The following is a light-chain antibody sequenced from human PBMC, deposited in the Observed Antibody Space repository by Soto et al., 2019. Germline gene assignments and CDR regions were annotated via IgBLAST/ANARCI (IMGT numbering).Light chain of an antibody. V-gene: IGLV1-44*01. CDR3: AAWDDSLNGRV. J-gene: IGLJ1*01. CDR1: NSNIGSNT. Sequence: QSVLTQPPSASGTPGQRVTISCSGSNSNIGSNTVNWYQQLPGTAPKLLIYYDNLRPSGVPDRISGSKSGTSAPLAISGLHSDDEADYYCAAWDDSLNGRVFGTGTKVTVL. CDR2: YDN.